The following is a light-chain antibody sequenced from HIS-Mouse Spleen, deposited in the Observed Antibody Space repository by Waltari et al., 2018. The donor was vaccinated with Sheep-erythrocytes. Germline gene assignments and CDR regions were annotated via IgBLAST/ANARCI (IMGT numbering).Light chain of an antibody. V-gene: IGLV2-8*01. CDR2: EVS. CDR3: SSYAGSNNWV. J-gene: IGLJ3*02. CDR1: SSHVGGYNY. Sequence: QSALPHPPSASGSPGQSVTISCPGTSSHVGGYNYVLWYQQHPGKAPKLMIYEVSKRPSGVPDRFSGSKSGNTASLTVSGLQAEDEADYYCSSYAGSNNWVFGGGTKLTVL.